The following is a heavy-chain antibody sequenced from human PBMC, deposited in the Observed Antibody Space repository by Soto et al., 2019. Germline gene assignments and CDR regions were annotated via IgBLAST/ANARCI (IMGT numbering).Heavy chain of an antibody. J-gene: IGHJ4*02. V-gene: IGHV3-30*04. CDR1: GFTFSSYA. CDR2: ISYDGRNT. CDR3: ARDKELLDY. Sequence: QVQLVESGGGVVQPGRSLRLSCAASGFTFSSYAIHWVRQAPGKGLEWVALISYDGRNTYYADSVKGRFTISRDYSKNTVYLQMNSLRAEDTAVYYCARDKELLDYWGQGTLVTVSS. D-gene: IGHD1-26*01.